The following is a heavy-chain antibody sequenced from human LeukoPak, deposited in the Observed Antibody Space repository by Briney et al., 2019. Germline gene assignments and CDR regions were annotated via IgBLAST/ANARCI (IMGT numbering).Heavy chain of an antibody. D-gene: IGHD2-21*02. CDR2: IYYSGST. J-gene: IGHJ4*02. CDR3: ARSGLLTGGDHRSFDH. V-gene: IGHV4-39*07. CDR1: GGSISSSSYY. Sequence: SETLSLTCTVSGGSISSSSYYWGWIRQPPGKGLEWIGSIYYSGSTYYNPSLKSRVTISVDTSKNQFSLKLSSVTAADTAVYYCARSGLLTGGDHRSFDHWGQGTLVTVSS.